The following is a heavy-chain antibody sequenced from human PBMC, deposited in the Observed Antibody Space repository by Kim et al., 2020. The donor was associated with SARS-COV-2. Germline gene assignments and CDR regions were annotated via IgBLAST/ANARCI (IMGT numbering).Heavy chain of an antibody. CDR1: GFTFSSYG. J-gene: IGHJ3*02. CDR3: AREKRAPTDDAFDI. D-gene: IGHD2-21*02. CDR2: IWYDGSNK. V-gene: IGHV3-33*01. Sequence: GGSLRLSCAASGFTFSSYGMHWVRQAPGKGLEWVAVIWYDGSNKYYADSVKGRFTISRDNSKNTLYLQMNSLRAEDTAVYYCAREKRAPTDDAFDIWGQGTMVTVSS.